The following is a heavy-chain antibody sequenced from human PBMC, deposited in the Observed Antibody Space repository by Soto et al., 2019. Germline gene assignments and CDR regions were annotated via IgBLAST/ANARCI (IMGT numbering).Heavy chain of an antibody. CDR1: GYTFTSYG. CDR2: FSAYNGNT. D-gene: IGHD6-13*01. CDR3: ARYWAAAGPFEY. Sequence: QVQLVQSGAEVKKPGASVKVSCKASGYTFTSYGISWVRKAPGQGLEWLGWFSAYNGNTNYAQKIQGGVTRTTDTSTSTAYMELWSLRSDDTAGYYCARYWAAAGPFEYWGQGTLVTVSS. V-gene: IGHV1-18*01. J-gene: IGHJ4*02.